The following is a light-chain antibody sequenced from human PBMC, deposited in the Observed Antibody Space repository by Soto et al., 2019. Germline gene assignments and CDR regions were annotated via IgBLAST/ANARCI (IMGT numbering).Light chain of an antibody. V-gene: IGKV3-20*01. J-gene: IGKJ2*01. CDR3: QQYGSSPYT. CDR1: QSVSSGY. CDR2: GAS. Sequence: EIVLTQSPGTLSLSPGDGATLSCRASQSVSSGYLAWYQQKPGQAPRLLIYGASRRATGIPDRFSGSGSGTDFTLSISRLEPEDFAVYYCQQYGSSPYTFGLGTKVDIK.